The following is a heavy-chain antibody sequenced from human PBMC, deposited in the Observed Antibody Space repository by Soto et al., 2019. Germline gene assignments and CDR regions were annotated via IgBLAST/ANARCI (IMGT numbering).Heavy chain of an antibody. CDR3: AKSVLPSAPRILGY. CDR1: GFAFSTYA. V-gene: IGHV3-23*01. D-gene: IGHD2-2*01. J-gene: IGHJ4*02. CDR2: ISASGGGT. Sequence: PGXSLRLACAASGFAFSTYAVSWVRQAPGKGLEWVSGISASGGGTYYADSVKGRFTISRDNSKNTLYLQMDSLRADDTAVYYCAKSVLPSAPRILGYWGQGTLVTVSS.